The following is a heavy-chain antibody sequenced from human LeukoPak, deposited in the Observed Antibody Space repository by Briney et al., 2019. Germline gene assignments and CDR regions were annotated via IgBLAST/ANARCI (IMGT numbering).Heavy chain of an antibody. CDR3: ARVKGVVTAILDY. D-gene: IGHD2-21*02. Sequence: SETLSLTCTVSGDSLSSSFWSWIRQPAGKGLEWIGRIYTSGYANYNPSLKSRVTMSVDTSKNQFSLKLNSLTAADAAVYYCARVKGVVTAILDYWGQGTLVTVSS. CDR2: IYTSGYA. V-gene: IGHV4-4*07. J-gene: IGHJ4*02. CDR1: GDSLSSSF.